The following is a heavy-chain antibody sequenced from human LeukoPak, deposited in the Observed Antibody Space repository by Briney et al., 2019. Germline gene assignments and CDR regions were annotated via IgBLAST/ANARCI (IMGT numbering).Heavy chain of an antibody. V-gene: IGHV4-59*08. CDR3: ATWRTAKTGFDY. D-gene: IGHD1-1*01. CDR1: GGYINNYY. CDR2: IYSNGVT. J-gene: IGHJ4*02. Sequence: PSETLSLTCTVSGGYINNYYWSWIRQPPGKGLEWLGYIYSNGVTNYNPSLQSRVTISLDTSKNQFFLKLRSVTAADTAVYYCATWRTAKTGFDYWGQGTLVTVSS.